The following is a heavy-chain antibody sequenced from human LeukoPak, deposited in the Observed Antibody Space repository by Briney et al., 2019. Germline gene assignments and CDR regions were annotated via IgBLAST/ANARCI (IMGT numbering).Heavy chain of an antibody. Sequence: SETLSLTCTVSGGSISSYYWSWIRQPPGKGLEWIGYIYYSGSTNSNPSLKSRVTISIDTSKNQFSLKLSSVTAADTAVYYCARGHSGYDLDAFDIWGQGTMVTVSS. CDR1: GGSISSYY. CDR3: ARGHSGYDLDAFDI. D-gene: IGHD5-12*01. CDR2: IYYSGST. V-gene: IGHV4-59*01. J-gene: IGHJ3*02.